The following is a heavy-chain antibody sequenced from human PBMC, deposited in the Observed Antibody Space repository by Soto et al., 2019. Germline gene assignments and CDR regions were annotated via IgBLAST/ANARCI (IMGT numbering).Heavy chain of an antibody. CDR1: GFTFSSYG. D-gene: IGHD1-1*01. CDR2: ISYDGGNK. J-gene: IGHJ4*02. V-gene: IGHV3-30*18. CDR3: AKRMEPTYYIDN. Sequence: PGGSLRLSCAASGFTFSSYGIHWVRQAPGKGLGWVAVISYDGGNKYYADSGTGGFPISRDNTKKRAYLQRHSLTAEGTAVYHGAKRMEPTYYIDNWGQGTLVTVSS.